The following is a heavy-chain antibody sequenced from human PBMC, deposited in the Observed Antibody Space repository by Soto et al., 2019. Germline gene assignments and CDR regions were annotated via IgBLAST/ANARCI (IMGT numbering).Heavy chain of an antibody. CDR1: GVSLSTSGVG. CDR3: VRRNCSVDECFHLDS. V-gene: IGHV2-5*04. D-gene: IGHD2-8*02. J-gene: IGHJ5*01. CDR2: ISWDDEK. Sequence: QITLKESGPPLVKPTQTLTLTCTLSGVSLSTSGVGVAWIRQPPGKALEWLSVISWDDEKHYSPYLRDRVTIMKDISKDTVVLTVTKVDPVDTGTYYCVRRNCSVDECFHLDSWGQGALVIVSS.